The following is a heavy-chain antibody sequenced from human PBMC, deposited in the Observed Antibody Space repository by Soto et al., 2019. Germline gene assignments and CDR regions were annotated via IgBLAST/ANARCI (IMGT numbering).Heavy chain of an antibody. CDR1: GFTFSSYA. CDR3: ARVPRIAAAGTSAFDI. CDR2: ISYDGSNK. D-gene: IGHD6-13*01. Sequence: QVQLVESGGGVVQPGRSLRLSCAASGFTFSSYAMHWVRQARGKGLEWVAVISYDGSNKYYADSVKGRFTISRDNSKNTLYLQMNSLRAEDTAVYYCARVPRIAAAGTSAFDIWGQGTMVTVSS. J-gene: IGHJ3*02. V-gene: IGHV3-30-3*01.